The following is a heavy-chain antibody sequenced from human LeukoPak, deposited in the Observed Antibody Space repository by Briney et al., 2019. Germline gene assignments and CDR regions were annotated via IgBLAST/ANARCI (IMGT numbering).Heavy chain of an antibody. Sequence: APVKVSCKASGYTFTSYYMHWVRQAPGQGLEWMGIINPSGGSTSYAQKFQGRVTMTRDTSTSTVYMELSSLRSEDTAVYYCAKISGAKVIRDRAGSGYWGQGTLVTVSS. J-gene: IGHJ4*02. CDR3: AKISGAKVIRDRAGSGY. D-gene: IGHD3-10*01. CDR1: GYTFTSYY. CDR2: INPSGGST. V-gene: IGHV1-46*01.